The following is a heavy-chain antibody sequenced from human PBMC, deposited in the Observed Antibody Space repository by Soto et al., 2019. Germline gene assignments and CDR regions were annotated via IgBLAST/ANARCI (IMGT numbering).Heavy chain of an antibody. J-gene: IGHJ4*02. Sequence: PSETLSLTCAVYGESFSGYYWSWIRQPPGKGLEWIGEINHSGSTNYNPSLKSRVTISVDTSKNQFSLKLSSVTAADTAVYYCASRGGFVVVPAAPFDYWGQGTLVTVSS. CDR3: ASRGGFVVVPAAPFDY. CDR1: GESFSGYY. CDR2: INHSGST. D-gene: IGHD2-2*01. V-gene: IGHV4-34*01.